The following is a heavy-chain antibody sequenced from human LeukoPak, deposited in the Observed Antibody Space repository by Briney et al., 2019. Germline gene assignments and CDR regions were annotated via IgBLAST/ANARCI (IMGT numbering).Heavy chain of an antibody. CDR3: ARLRTSLEEWVSGYY. Sequence: SVKVSCKASGGTFSSYAISWVRQAPGQGLEWRGGIIPIFGTANYAQKFQGRVTITTDESTSTAYMELSSLRSEDTAVYYCARLRTSLEEWVSGYYWGQGTLVTVSS. D-gene: IGHD3-22*01. CDR2: IIPIFGTA. J-gene: IGHJ4*02. CDR1: GGTFSSYA. V-gene: IGHV1-69*05.